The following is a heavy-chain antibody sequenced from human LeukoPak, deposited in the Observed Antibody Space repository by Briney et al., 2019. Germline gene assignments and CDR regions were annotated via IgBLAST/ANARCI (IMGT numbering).Heavy chain of an antibody. D-gene: IGHD3-22*01. V-gene: IGHV3-9*01. CDR1: GFTFDDYA. CDR2: INWNSGNI. J-gene: IGHJ4*02. Sequence: PGGSLRLSCAASGFTFDDYAMHWVRQAPGKGLEWVSSINWNSGNIGYADSVKGRFTISRDNAKSSLYLQMNSLRAEDTALYYCAKDKGYYGSSGCFDYWGQGTPVTVSS. CDR3: AKDKGYYGSSGCFDY.